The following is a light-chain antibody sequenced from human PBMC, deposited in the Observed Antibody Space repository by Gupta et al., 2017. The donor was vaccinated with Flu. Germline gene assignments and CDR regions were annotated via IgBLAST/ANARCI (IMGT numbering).Light chain of an antibody. CDR3: QSADDSGTSVP. Sequence: SYDLTQPASSFVSPGQTATIPCSGDAVPKQFAYWYRQKPGQAPVMLIYEDTKRPSWIPARFSGSTSGTTVTLTIADVQAEDEADYYCQSADDSGTSVPFAGGTKLTV. J-gene: IGLJ2*01. V-gene: IGLV3-25*02. CDR2: EDT. CDR1: AVPKQF.